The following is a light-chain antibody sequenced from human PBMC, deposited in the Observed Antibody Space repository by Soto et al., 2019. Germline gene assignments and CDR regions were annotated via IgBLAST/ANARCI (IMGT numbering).Light chain of an antibody. J-gene: IGKJ2*01. V-gene: IGKV1-5*03. CDR2: KAS. Sequence: DIQLTQSPSTLSAPVGDRVIITCRASQTIGTWLAWYQERPGKATKLLIYKASTLERGVPSRFSGSGSGTEFTLSISNLQPEDFATYYCHLYNTYSPTLGQGTKLDI. CDR3: HLYNTYSPT. CDR1: QTIGTW.